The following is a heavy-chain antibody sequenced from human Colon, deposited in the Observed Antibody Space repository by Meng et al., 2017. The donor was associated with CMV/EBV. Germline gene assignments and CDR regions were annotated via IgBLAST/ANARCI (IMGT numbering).Heavy chain of an antibody. D-gene: IGHD3-3*01. J-gene: IGHJ5*01. Sequence: SETLSLTCTVSGGSISSSSHYWAWIRQPPGKGLEWIGSIYYSGNTFYNPSLGSRVTMSMDTSYNQFSLKVTSVTAADTAVYYCVREGGSGFLEWLSTFGSWGQGTLVTVSS. V-gene: IGHV4-39*07. CDR2: IYYSGNT. CDR3: VREGGSGFLEWLSTFGS. CDR1: GGSISSSSHY.